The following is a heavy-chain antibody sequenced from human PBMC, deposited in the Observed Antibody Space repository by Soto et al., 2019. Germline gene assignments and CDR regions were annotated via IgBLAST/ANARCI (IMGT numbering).Heavy chain of an antibody. J-gene: IGHJ4*02. Sequence: QVQLVQSGSEVKKPGSSVKVSCKASGDTFTIFAISWVRQAPGQGLEWMGGIIPTIGTTNYAQRFQGRITITGDESTGTAYMELSSLKSEDTAVYYCARDLGSGYDPGEYWGQGTLVTVSS. CDR1: GDTFTIFA. V-gene: IGHV1-69*12. CDR3: ARDLGSGYDPGEY. D-gene: IGHD5-12*01. CDR2: IIPTIGTT.